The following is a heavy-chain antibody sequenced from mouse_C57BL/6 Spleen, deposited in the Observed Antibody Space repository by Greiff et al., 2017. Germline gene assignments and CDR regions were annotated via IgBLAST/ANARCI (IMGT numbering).Heavy chain of an antibody. Sequence: QVQLKQSGPELVKPGASVQISCKASGYAFSSSWMNWVKQRPGKGLEWIGRIYPGDGDTNYNGKFKGKATLTADKSSSTAYMQLSSLTSEDSAVYFCARWAHDYWGQGTTLTVSS. CDR3: ARWAHDY. CDR2: IYPGDGDT. CDR1: GYAFSSSW. J-gene: IGHJ2*01. V-gene: IGHV1-82*01.